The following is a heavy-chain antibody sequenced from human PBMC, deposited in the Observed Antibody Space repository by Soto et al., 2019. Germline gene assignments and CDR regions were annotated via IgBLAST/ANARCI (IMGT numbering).Heavy chain of an antibody. V-gene: IGHV1-18*01. J-gene: IGHJ4*02. CDR1: GGTFSSYA. CDR2: ISAYNGNT. CDR3: ARSCSTTSCLGGY. D-gene: IGHD2-2*01. Sequence: ASVKVSCTASGGTFSSYAISWVRQAPGQGLEWMGWISAYNGNTNYAQKFQGRVTMTTDTSTSTAYMELRSLRSDDTAVYYCARSCSTTSCLGGYWGQGTPVTVSS.